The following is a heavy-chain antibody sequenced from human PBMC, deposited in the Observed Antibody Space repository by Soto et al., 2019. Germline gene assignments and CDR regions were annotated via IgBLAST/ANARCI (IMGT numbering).Heavy chain of an antibody. D-gene: IGHD3-10*01. CDR3: ASGGWFGDFDY. Sequence: SVKVSCKGAGYTFTSYDINWVRKATGQGLEWMGWMNPNSGNTGYAQKFQGRVTMTRNTSISTAYMELSSLRSEDTAVYYCASGGWFGDFDYWGQGTLVTVSS. CDR1: GYTFTSYD. V-gene: IGHV1-8*01. J-gene: IGHJ4*02. CDR2: MNPNSGNT.